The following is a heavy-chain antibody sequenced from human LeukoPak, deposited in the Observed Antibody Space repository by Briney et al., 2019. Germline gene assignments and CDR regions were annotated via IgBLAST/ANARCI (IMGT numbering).Heavy chain of an antibody. CDR3: AKEFGVLRYFDWLPTGY. V-gene: IGHV3-23*01. CDR1: GFTFSRYA. D-gene: IGHD3-9*01. CDR2: ISGSGGST. Sequence: GGSLTLSCAASGFTFSRYAMSWVRQAPGKGLEWVSAISGSGGSTYYADSVKGRFTISRDNSKNTLYLQMNSLRAEDTAVYYCAKEFGVLRYFDWLPTGYWGQGTLVTVSS. J-gene: IGHJ4*02.